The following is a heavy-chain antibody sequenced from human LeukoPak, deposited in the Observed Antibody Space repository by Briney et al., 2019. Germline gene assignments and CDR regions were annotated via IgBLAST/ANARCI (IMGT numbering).Heavy chain of an antibody. V-gene: IGHV3-74*01. J-gene: IGHJ6*04. D-gene: IGHD3-3*01. CDR1: GFTFSGYW. CDR3: AAGGGWDPSFGVVTHLDA. Sequence: GGSLRLSCVTSGFTFSGYWMHWVRQGPEKGLELVSRIDNDGHGIIYADSVKGRFTTSRDNVKNTLYLQMNSLRVEDTAVYYCAAGGGWDPSFGVVTHLDAWGKGTTVVVSA. CDR2: IDNDGHGI.